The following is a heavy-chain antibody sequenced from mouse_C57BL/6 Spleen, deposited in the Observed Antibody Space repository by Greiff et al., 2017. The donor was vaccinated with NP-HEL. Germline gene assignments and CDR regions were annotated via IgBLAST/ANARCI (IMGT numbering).Heavy chain of an antibody. V-gene: IGHV1-52*01. CDR3: ASRIYDGYYYFDY. J-gene: IGHJ2*01. Sequence: VQLQQSGAELVRPGSSVKLSCKASGYTFTSYWMHWVKQRPIQGLEWIGNIDPSDSETHYNQKFKDKAKLTVDKSSSTAYMQLSSLTSEDSAVYYCASRIYDGYYYFDYWGQGTTLTVSS. D-gene: IGHD2-3*01. CDR2: IDPSDSET. CDR1: GYTFTSYW.